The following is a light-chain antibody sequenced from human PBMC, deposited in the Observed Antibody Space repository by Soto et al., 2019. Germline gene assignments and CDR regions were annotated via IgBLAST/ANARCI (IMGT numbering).Light chain of an antibody. CDR2: GAS. Sequence: EIVLTQSPGTLSLSPGERATLSCRASQSVSSSYLAWYQQKPGQAPRLLIYGASSRATGIPDRFSGSGSGTDFTLTISRLEPEDFAVYYFQQYGSAFGQGTKV. CDR1: QSVSSSY. J-gene: IGKJ1*01. V-gene: IGKV3-20*01. CDR3: QQYGSA.